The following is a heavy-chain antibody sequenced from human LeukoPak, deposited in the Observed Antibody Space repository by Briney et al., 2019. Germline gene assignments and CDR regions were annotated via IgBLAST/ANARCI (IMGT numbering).Heavy chain of an antibody. Sequence: KASETLSLTCTVSGGSINSGGYYWSWIRQPPGKGLEWIGYIYQSGSTYYNPSLKSRVTISVDRSKNQFSLKLSSVTAADTAVYYCARLPNYYDSSGYYGGSDYWGQGTLVTVSS. V-gene: IGHV4-30-2*01. D-gene: IGHD3-22*01. J-gene: IGHJ4*02. CDR3: ARLPNYYDSSGYYGGSDY. CDR1: GGSINSGGYY. CDR2: IYQSGST.